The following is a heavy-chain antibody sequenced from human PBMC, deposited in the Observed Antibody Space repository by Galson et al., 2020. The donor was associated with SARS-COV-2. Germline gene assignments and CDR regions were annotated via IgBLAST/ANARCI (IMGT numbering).Heavy chain of an antibody. CDR2: IKRKVDGEAT. Sequence: GGSLRPSCAASGLTFSYAWMSWVRQAPGKGLEWVGRIKRKVDGEATDYAAAVKGRFIISREDSQRTLFLQMNSLKTEDTAGYYCTTERFNAFEMWGQGTMFTVSS. D-gene: IGHD3-3*01. CDR3: TTERFNAFEM. CDR1: GLTFSYAW. J-gene: IGHJ3*02. V-gene: IGHV3-15*01.